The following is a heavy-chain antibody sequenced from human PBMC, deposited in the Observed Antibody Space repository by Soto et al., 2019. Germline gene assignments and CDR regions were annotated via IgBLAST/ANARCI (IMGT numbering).Heavy chain of an antibody. CDR1: GFSLSTSGLA. V-gene: IGHV2-5*02. D-gene: IGHD3-9*01. CDR3: AHRVIWRPHDWTLGYFDP. Sequence: QITLKESGPTLVTPTQTLTLTCSFSGFSLSTSGLAVGWIRQPPGRALEWLALIYWDNYKYYSPSLRSRLTISTATTINQFGLTMTNVDPVDTATYFCAHRVIWRPHDWTLGYFDPWGQGTLVTVSS. J-gene: IGHJ5*02. CDR2: IYWDNYK.